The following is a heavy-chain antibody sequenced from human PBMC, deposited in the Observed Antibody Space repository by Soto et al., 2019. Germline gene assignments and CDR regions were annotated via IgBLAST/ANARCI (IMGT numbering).Heavy chain of an antibody. CDR1: GYTFTSYA. CDR2: INAGNGNT. Sequence: ASVKVSCKASGYTFTSYAMHWVRQAPGQRLEWMGWINAGNGNTKYSQKFQGRVTITRDTSASTAYMELSSLRSEDTAVYYCARDRQKLNLLDPWGKGTLVTVAS. V-gene: IGHV1-3*01. CDR3: ARDRQKLNLLDP. J-gene: IGHJ5*02.